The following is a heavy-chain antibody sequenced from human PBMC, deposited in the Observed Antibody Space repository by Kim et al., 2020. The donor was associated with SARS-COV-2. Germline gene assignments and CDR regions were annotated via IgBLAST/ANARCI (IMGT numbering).Heavy chain of an antibody. D-gene: IGHD3-16*01. CDR2: INSDGSST. Sequence: GGSLRLSCAASGFTFSSYWMHWVRQAPGKGLVWVSRINSDGSSTSYADSVKGRFTISRDNAKNTLYLQMNSLRAEDTAVYYCARAPVNGMITFGGVLLPPDLWGQGTLVTVSS. J-gene: IGHJ5*02. CDR3: ARAPVNGMITFGGVLLPPDL. CDR1: GFTFSSYW. V-gene: IGHV3-74*01.